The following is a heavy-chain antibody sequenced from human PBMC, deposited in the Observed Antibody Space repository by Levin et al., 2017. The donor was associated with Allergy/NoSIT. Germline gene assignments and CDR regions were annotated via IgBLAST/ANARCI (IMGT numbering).Heavy chain of an antibody. V-gene: IGHV2-26*01. Sequence: ASGPTLVKPTETLTLTCTVSGFSLSNARMGVSWIRQPPGKALEWLAHIFSNDEKSYSTSLKSRLTISKDTSKSQVVLTMTNMDPVDTATYYCARIRVSDYYDAFDIWGQGTMVTVSS. CDR3: ARIRVSDYYDAFDI. D-gene: IGHD3/OR15-3a*01. J-gene: IGHJ3*02. CDR1: GFSLSNARMG. CDR2: IFSNDEK.